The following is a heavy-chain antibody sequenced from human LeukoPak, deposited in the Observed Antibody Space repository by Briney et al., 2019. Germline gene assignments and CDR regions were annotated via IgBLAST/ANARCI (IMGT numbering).Heavy chain of an antibody. CDR3: ARLVATIVRNFDY. CDR2: ISWNSGSI. J-gene: IGHJ4*02. CDR1: GFTFDDYA. V-gene: IGHV3-9*01. Sequence: GGSLRLSCAASGFTFDDYAMHWVRQAPGRGLEWVSGISWNSGSIGYADSVKGRFTISRDNAKNSLYLQMNSLRAEDTAVYYCARLVATIVRNFDYWGQGILVTVSS. D-gene: IGHD5-12*01.